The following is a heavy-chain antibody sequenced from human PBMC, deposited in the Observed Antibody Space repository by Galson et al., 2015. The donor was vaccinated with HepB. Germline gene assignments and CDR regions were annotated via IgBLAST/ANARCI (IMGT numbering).Heavy chain of an antibody. V-gene: IGHV3-23*01. CDR2: KSGSGNST. J-gene: IGHJ5*02. CDR3: VKGAGGS. CDR1: GFTFSNYA. D-gene: IGHD6-19*01. Sequence: SLRLSCVASGFTFSNYAMGWVRQTPDKGLQWVAVKSGSGNSTYHADSVKGRFTISRDNSKNRVYLEMNSLRVDDTALYHCVKGAGGSWGQGTLVTVSS.